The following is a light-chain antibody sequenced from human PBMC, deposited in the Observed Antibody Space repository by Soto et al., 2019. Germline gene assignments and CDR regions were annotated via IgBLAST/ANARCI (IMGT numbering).Light chain of an antibody. Sequence: IQMTQSPSTLSASVGDRVTITCRASQSINNWLAWYQQKPGKAPKLLIYQASTLESGVPGRFSGSGSGTEFTLTITGLQSDDFATYHCQQYNNYPWVFGQGTNVDIK. CDR2: QAS. V-gene: IGKV1-5*03. CDR3: QQYNNYPWV. J-gene: IGKJ1*01. CDR1: QSINNW.